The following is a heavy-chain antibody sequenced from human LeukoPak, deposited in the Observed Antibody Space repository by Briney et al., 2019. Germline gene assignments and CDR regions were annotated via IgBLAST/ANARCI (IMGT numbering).Heavy chain of an antibody. D-gene: IGHD3-10*01. Sequence: PGGSLRLSCAASGFSFSDYGIHWVRQAPGKGLEWVAFIRYDGSNKYYADSVKGRFTISRDNSRNTLYLQMSSLRGDDTAVYYCTTVPSMVRGVIFWGQGTLVTVSS. CDR3: TTVPSMVRGVIF. CDR1: GFSFSDYG. CDR2: IRYDGSNK. J-gene: IGHJ4*02. V-gene: IGHV3-30*02.